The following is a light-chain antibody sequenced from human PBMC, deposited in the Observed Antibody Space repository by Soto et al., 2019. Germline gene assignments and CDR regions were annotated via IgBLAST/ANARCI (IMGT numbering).Light chain of an antibody. V-gene: IGKV3-15*01. CDR2: GAS. Sequence: EIVMTQSPDTLSVSPGERATLSCRASQSVSSNLAWYQQKPGQAPRLLIYGASSRATGIPARFSGSGSGTEFTLTISSLQSEDIAVYYCQQYNKWPPYTFGQGTKLEIK. J-gene: IGKJ2*01. CDR1: QSVSSN. CDR3: QQYNKWPPYT.